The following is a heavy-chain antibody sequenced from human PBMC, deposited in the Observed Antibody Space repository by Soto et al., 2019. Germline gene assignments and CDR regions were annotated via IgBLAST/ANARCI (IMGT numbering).Heavy chain of an antibody. CDR3: ARAPKVSGSSQTRPDF. J-gene: IGHJ4*02. CDR1: SWSLSGYY. V-gene: IGHV4-34*01. CDR2: ISQSGNT. Sequence: SETLSLTFSIYSWSLSGYYWSWIRQPPGKGLEWIGEISQSGNTNYSPSLKSRVSISIDTSKKQFSLNLASVSAADTAVYYCARAPKVSGSSQTRPDFWGQGTLVTVSS. D-gene: IGHD6-6*01.